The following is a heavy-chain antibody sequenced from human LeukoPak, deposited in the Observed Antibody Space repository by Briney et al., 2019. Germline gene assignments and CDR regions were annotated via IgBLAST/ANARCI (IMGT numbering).Heavy chain of an antibody. CDR2: INPNSGGT. V-gene: IGHV1-2*02. CDR1: GYTFTGYY. CDR3: ASELYDILTGYIRGYFDY. Sequence: ASVKVSCKASGYTFTGYYMHWVRQAPGQGLEWMGWINPNSGGTNYAQKFQGRVTMTRDTSISTAYMELSRLRSDDTAVYYCASELYDILTGYIRGYFDYWGQGTLVTVSS. J-gene: IGHJ4*02. D-gene: IGHD3-9*01.